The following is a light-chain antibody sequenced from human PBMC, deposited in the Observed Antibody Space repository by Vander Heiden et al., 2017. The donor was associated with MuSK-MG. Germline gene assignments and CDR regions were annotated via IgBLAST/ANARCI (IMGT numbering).Light chain of an antibody. CDR2: GVS. CDR3: QHYGASPGT. Sequence: EIVLTQSPGTLSLSPGERATLSCRATQSVISNYLAWYRQKPGQAPRLLIYGVSSRATGIPDRFTGSGSRTDFTLTISRLEPEDFAVYYCQHYGASPGTFGQGTKLXIK. CDR1: QSVISNY. J-gene: IGKJ2*01. V-gene: IGKV3-20*01.